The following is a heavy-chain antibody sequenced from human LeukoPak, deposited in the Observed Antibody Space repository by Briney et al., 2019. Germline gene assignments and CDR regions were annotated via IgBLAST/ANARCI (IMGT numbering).Heavy chain of an antibody. D-gene: IGHD1-14*01. J-gene: IGHJ6*02. CDR1: GGSINSGIYY. V-gene: IGHV4-30-4*01. CDR3: ARGFGDSNHYYGMDV. CDR2: IYYSGST. Sequence: SETLSLTCTVSGGSINSGIYYWSWIRQPPGKGLEWIGYIYYSGSTYYNPSLQSRITMSVDMSKNQFSLKLSSVTAADTAVYYCARGFGDSNHYYGMDVWGQGTTVTVSS.